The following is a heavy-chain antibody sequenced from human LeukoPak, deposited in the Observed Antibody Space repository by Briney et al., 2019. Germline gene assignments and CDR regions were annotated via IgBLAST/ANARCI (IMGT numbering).Heavy chain of an antibody. J-gene: IGHJ5*02. Sequence: PGGSLRLSCAASGFTFSSYGMHWVRQAPGKGLEWAAVIWYDGSNKYYADSVKGRFTISRDNSKNTLYLQMNSLRAEDTAVYYCAKESTQNWFDPWGQGTLVTVSS. CDR2: IWYDGSNK. CDR3: AKESTQNWFDP. V-gene: IGHV3-33*06. CDR1: GFTFSSYG. D-gene: IGHD2-15*01.